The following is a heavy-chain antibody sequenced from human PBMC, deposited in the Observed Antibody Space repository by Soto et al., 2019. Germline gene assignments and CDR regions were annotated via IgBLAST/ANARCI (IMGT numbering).Heavy chain of an antibody. CDR1: GGSISSYY. CDR2: IYYSGST. Sequence: SETLSLTCTVSGGSISSYYWSWIRQPPGKGLEWIGYIYYSGSTNYNPSLKSRVTISVDTSKNQFSLKLSSVTAADTAVYYCASVDYYGSGSYSYYYMDVWGKGNTVTVS. D-gene: IGHD3-10*01. V-gene: IGHV4-59*08. J-gene: IGHJ6*03. CDR3: ASVDYYGSGSYSYYYMDV.